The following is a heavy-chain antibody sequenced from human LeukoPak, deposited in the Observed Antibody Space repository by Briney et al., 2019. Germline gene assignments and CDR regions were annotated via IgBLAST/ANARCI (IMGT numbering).Heavy chain of an antibody. V-gene: IGHV3-7*01. CDR1: GFTFSSYW. D-gene: IGHD3-22*01. J-gene: IGHJ5*02. CDR3: ARDESSYESAEGGNEFDP. CDR2: IKQDGSEK. Sequence: GGSLRLSCAASGFTFSSYWMSWVRQAPGKGLEWVANIKQDGSEKYYVDSVKGRFTISRDNAKNSLYLQMKSLRAEDTAVYYCARDESSYESAEGGNEFDPWGQGTLVTVSS.